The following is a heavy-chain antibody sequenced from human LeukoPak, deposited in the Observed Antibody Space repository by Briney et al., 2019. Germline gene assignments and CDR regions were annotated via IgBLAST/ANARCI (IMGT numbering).Heavy chain of an antibody. CDR3: ASSSPS. CDR1: GFTFSSYA. Sequence: GGSLRLSCAASGFTFSSYAMHWVRQAPGRGLEWVAVISYDGSNKYYADSVKGRFTISRDNSKNTLYLQMNSLRAEVTAVYYCASSSPSWGQGTLVTVSS. V-gene: IGHV3-30-3*01. CDR2: ISYDGSNK. J-gene: IGHJ4*02.